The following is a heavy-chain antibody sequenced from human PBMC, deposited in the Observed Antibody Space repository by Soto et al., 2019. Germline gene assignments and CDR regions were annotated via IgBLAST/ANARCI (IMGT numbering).Heavy chain of an antibody. V-gene: IGHV3-48*04. CDR1: GFTFSTYS. CDR3: ARDLYCTNGVCYTPYYYGMDV. Sequence: EVQLVESGGGLAQPGGSLRLSCAASGFTFSTYSMNWVRQAPGKGLEWVSYISYTSSTIYYADSVKGRFTISRDNAKNSLYLQMNSLRAEDTAVYYCARDLYCTNGVCYTPYYYGMDVWGQGTTVTVSS. D-gene: IGHD2-8*01. CDR2: ISYTSSTI. J-gene: IGHJ6*02.